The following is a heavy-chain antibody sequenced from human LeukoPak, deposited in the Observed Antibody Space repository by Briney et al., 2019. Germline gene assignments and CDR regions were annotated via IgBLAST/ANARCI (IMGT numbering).Heavy chain of an antibody. Sequence: SETLSLTCAVYGGSFSGYYWSWIRQPPGKGLEWIGSIYYSGSTYYNPSLKSRVTISVDTSKNQFSLKLSSVTAADTAVYYCARDMTAVAGTGDNWFDPWGQGTLVTVSS. CDR2: IYYSGST. V-gene: IGHV4-34*01. J-gene: IGHJ5*02. D-gene: IGHD6-19*01. CDR1: GGSFSGYY. CDR3: ARDMTAVAGTGDNWFDP.